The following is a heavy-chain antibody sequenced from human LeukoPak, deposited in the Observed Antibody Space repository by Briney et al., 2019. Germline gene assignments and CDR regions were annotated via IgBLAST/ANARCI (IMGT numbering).Heavy chain of an antibody. CDR1: GFTFSSFA. CDR3: AKESGIAAYNWFDP. J-gene: IGHJ5*02. CDR2: ISGSGGNT. V-gene: IGHV3-23*01. D-gene: IGHD6-13*01. Sequence: GGSLRLSCAASGFTFSSFALSWVRQAPGKGLEWVSTISGSGGNTYYADSVKGRFTISRDNSKNTLSLQMNSLRAEDTAVYYCAKESGIAAYNWFDPWGQGTLVTVSS.